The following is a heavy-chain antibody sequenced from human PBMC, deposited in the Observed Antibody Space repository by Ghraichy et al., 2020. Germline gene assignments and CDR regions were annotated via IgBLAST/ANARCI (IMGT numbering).Heavy chain of an antibody. CDR3: ARAKSYDSSGYYVWGGLDWFDP. D-gene: IGHD3-22*01. CDR2: ISGYNGNT. Sequence: ASVKVSCKASGYTFSSYGIAWVRQAPGQGLEWMGWISGYNGNTNYAQRFQGRVTVTADTSTSTAYMELRSLRSDDTAVYYCARAKSYDSSGYYVWGGLDWFDPWGQGSLVTVSS. J-gene: IGHJ5*02. CDR1: GYTFSSYG. V-gene: IGHV1-18*01.